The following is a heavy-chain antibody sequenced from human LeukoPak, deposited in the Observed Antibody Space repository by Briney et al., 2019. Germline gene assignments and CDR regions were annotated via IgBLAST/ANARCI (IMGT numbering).Heavy chain of an antibody. J-gene: IGHJ6*02. CDR1: GFTFSSYG. Sequence: GGSLRLSCAASGFTFSSYGMHWVRQAPGKGLEWVAVIWYDGNNKYYADSVKGRFTISRDSSKNTLYLQVNSLRAEDTAVYYCARDLGATYYGMDVWGQGTTVTVSS. CDR2: IWYDGNNK. CDR3: ARDLGATYYGMDV. D-gene: IGHD1-26*01. V-gene: IGHV3-33*01.